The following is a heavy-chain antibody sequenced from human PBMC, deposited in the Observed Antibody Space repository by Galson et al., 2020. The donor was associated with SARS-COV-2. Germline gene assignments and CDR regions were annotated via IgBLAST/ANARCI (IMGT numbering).Heavy chain of an antibody. CDR1: GGSFSGYF. V-gene: IGHV4-34*01. J-gene: IGHJ5*02. CDR3: ARGRLRSGWSTKEDWFDP. CDR2: ITRSGST. D-gene: IGHD6-19*01. Sequence: SETLSLTCAIYGGSFSGYFWNWIRQPPGKGLEWIGEITRSGSTDYNPSLKSRVTISVDTSKSQFSLKLTSATAADTAVYYCARGRLRSGWSTKEDWFDPWGQGTLVTVSS.